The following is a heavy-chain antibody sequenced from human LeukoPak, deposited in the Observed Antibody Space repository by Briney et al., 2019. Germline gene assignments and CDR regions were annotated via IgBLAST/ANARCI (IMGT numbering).Heavy chain of an antibody. CDR2: IRTYNGNT. CDR1: GYTFTDYG. J-gene: IGHJ4*02. CDR3: ARVLGRQIAVAGDDY. Sequence: ASVKLSCKASGYTFTDYGVHWVRQAPGQRLEWMGWIRTYNGNTHYIQNLQDRVAMTTDASTSTAFMELRSLRSDDTAVYYCARVLGRQIAVAGDDYWGQGTLVTVSS. V-gene: IGHV1-18*01. D-gene: IGHD6-19*01.